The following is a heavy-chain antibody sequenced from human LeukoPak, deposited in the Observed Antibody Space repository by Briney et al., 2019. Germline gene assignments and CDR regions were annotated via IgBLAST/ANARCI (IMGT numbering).Heavy chain of an antibody. D-gene: IGHD2-15*01. CDR1: EYTFTKYA. Sequence: GASVKVSCKASEYTFTKYAVNWVCQAPGQRLEWMGWINAGNGNTKYAQKFQGRLTITRDTSASTAYMELSSLTFEDTAVYYCTRGRWSATTASYYLDFWGQGTLVTVSS. CDR3: TRGRWSATTASYYLDF. CDR2: INAGNGNT. J-gene: IGHJ4*02. V-gene: IGHV1-3*01.